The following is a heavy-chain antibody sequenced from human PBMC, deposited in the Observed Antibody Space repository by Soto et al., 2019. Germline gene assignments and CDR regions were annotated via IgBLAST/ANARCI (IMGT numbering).Heavy chain of an antibody. CDR1: GGSISSYY. CDR3: ARVLSKGSGSYYFDY. CDR2: IYYSGST. V-gene: IGHV4-59*01. Sequence: QVQLQESGPGLVKPSETLSLTCTVSGGSISSYYWSWIRQPPGTGLEWIGYIYYSGSTNYNPSLKSRVNISVDTSKNQFSLKLSSVTAADTAVYYCARVLSKGSGSYYFDYWGQGTLVTVSS. J-gene: IGHJ4*02. D-gene: IGHD6-19*01.